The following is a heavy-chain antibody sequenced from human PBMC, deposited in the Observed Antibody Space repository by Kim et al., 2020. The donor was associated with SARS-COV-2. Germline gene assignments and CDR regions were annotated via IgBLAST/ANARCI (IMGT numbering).Heavy chain of an antibody. CDR1: GGSFSGCY. CDR3: ARRLSNTSGWGSHYCDL. J-gene: IGHJ4*02. Sequence: SETLSLTCAVYGGSFSGCYWSWIRQPPGKGLEWIGEINHSGRTNYNPSLKSRVTISVDTSKNQFSLKLTSVTAADTAVYYCARRLSNTSGWGSHYCDLWGQGILVTVSS. V-gene: IGHV4-34*01. D-gene: IGHD3-10*01. CDR2: INHSGRT.